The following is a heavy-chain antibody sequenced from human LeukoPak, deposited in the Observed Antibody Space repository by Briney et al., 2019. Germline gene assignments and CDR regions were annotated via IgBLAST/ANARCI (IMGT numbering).Heavy chain of an antibody. J-gene: IGHJ4*02. CDR2: ITGSGSGI. CDR1: GFTFSNYA. V-gene: IGHV3-23*01. Sequence: GGSLRLSCAASGFTFSNYAMSWVRQAPGKGLEWVSAITGSGSGIYYADSMKSRFTISRDNSKNTLYLQINSLRAEDTAVYYCAEWGDYDVLTGYYVSDYWGQGTLVTVSS. CDR3: AEWGDYDVLTGYYVSDY. D-gene: IGHD3-9*01.